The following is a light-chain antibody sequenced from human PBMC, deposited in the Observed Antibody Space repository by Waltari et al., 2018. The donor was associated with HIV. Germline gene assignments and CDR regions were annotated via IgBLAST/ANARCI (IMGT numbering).Light chain of an antibody. J-gene: IGLJ3*02. V-gene: IGLV3-25*03. Sequence: SYELTQPPSVSVSPGQTARITCPGDALPNQYAYWYQQKPGQAPVLMIYKDSQRPSGIPERFSGSTSGTTVTLTISGVQAEDEADYYCQSADISDYYLVLFGGGTKLTVL. CDR2: KDS. CDR1: ALPNQY. CDR3: QSADISDYYLVL.